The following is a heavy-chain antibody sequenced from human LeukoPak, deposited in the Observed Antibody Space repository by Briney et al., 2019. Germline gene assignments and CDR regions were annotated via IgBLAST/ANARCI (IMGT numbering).Heavy chain of an antibody. CDR1: GGSISSSSYY. D-gene: IGHD2-15*01. CDR3: ARASYCSGGSCYSGSYFDY. CDR2: IYYSGST. J-gene: IGHJ4*02. Sequence: SETLSLTCAVSGGSISSSSYYWGWIRQPPGKGLEWIGSIYYSGSTYYNPSLKSRVTISVDTSKNQFSLKLSSVTAADTAVYYCARASYCSGGSCYSGSYFDYWGQGTLVTVSS. V-gene: IGHV4-39*07.